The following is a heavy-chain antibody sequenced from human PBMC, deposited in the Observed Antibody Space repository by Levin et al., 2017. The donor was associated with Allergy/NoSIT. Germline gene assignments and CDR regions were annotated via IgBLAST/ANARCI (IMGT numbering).Heavy chain of an antibody. D-gene: IGHD5-18*01. Sequence: GGSLRLSCAASGFTFDDYAMHWVRQAPGKGLEWVSGISWNSGSIGYADSVKGRFTISRDNAKNSLYLQMNSLRAEDTALYYCAKDISGGYSYGRIYYYGMDVWGQGTTVTVSS. CDR1: GFTFDDYA. CDR2: ISWNSGSI. V-gene: IGHV3-9*01. CDR3: AKDISGGYSYGRIYYYGMDV. J-gene: IGHJ6*02.